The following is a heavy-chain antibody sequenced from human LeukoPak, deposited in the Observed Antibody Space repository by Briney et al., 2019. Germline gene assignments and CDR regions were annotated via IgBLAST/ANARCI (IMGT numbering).Heavy chain of an antibody. CDR2: ISGSGGST. D-gene: IGHD3-22*01. Sequence: SGGSLRLSCAASGFTFSSYAMSWVRQAPGKGLEWVSVISGSGGSTFYGVSVKGRFTISRDNSKNTLYLQMNSLRAEDTAVYYCAKGVLGGYYYTDYWGQGTLVTVSS. V-gene: IGHV3-23*01. CDR1: GFTFSSYA. J-gene: IGHJ4*02. CDR3: AKGVLGGYYYTDY.